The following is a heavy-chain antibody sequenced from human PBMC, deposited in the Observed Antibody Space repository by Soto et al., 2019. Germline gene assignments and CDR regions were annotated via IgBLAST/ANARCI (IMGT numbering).Heavy chain of an antibody. CDR1: GYTFTSYG. Sequence: ASVKVSCKASGYTFTSYGISWVRQAPGQGLEWMGWISAYNGNTNYAQKLQGRVTMTTDTSTSTAYMELRSLRSDDTAVYYCAADLSIAAAELSGSFDPWGQGTLVTVSS. CDR2: ISAYNGNT. CDR3: AADLSIAAAELSGSFDP. J-gene: IGHJ5*02. V-gene: IGHV1-18*01. D-gene: IGHD6-13*01.